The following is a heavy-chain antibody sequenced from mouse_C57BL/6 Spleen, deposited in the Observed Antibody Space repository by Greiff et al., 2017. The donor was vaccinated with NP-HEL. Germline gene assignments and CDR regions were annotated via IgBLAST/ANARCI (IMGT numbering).Heavy chain of an antibody. J-gene: IGHJ2*01. CDR1: GYAFSSSW. CDR3: ARVYCSHFYY. V-gene: IGHV1-82*01. D-gene: IGHD1-1*01. Sequence: QVQLKESGPELVKPGASVKISCKASGYAFSSSWMNWVKQRPGKGLEWIGRIYPGDGDTNYNGKFKGKATLTADKSSSTAYMQLSSLTSEDSAVYFCARVYCSHFYYWGKGTTLTVSS. CDR2: IYPGDGDT.